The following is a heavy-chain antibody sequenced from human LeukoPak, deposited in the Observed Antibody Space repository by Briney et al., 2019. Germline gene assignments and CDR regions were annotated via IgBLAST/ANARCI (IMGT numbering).Heavy chain of an antibody. D-gene: IGHD3-9*01. Sequence: VGSLRLSCAASGFTFSSYAMSWVRQAPGKGLEWVSAISGSGGSTYYADSVKGWFTISRDNSKNTLYLQMNSLRAEDTAVYYCAKDGIRYFDWLPEVDYWGQGTLVTVSS. CDR2: ISGSGGST. CDR1: GFTFSSYA. V-gene: IGHV3-23*01. J-gene: IGHJ4*02. CDR3: AKDGIRYFDWLPEVDY.